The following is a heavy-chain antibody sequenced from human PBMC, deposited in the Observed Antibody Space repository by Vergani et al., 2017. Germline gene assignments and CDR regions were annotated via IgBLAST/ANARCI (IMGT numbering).Heavy chain of an antibody. J-gene: IGHJ4*02. CDR3: VRDRGLCAGGRCYTEAWDF. V-gene: IGHV1-46*01. Sequence: QVQLVQSGAEVKKPGASVKVSCKASGYTFTSYYMHWVRQAPGQGLEWMGIINPSGGSTSYAQKFQGRVTMTRDIAKNTLYLQVRSLRLEDTGVYHCVRDRGLCAGGRCYTEAWDFWGQGTPVTVSS. CDR1: GYTFTSYY. D-gene: IGHD2-2*02. CDR2: INPSGGST.